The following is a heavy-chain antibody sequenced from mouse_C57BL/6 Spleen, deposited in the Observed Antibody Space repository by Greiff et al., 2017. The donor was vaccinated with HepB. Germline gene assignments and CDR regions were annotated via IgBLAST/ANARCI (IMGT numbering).Heavy chain of an antibody. CDR2: IYPGNSDT. V-gene: IGHV1-5*01. CDR1: GYTFTSYW. Sequence: DVHLVESGTVLARPGASVKMSCKTSGYTFTSYWMHWVKQRPGQGLEWIGAIYPGNSDTSYNQKFKGKAKLTAVTSASTAYMELSSLTNEDSAVYYCTRSRGYDNYFDYWGQGTTLTVSS. D-gene: IGHD2-2*01. CDR3: TRSRGYDNYFDY. J-gene: IGHJ2*01.